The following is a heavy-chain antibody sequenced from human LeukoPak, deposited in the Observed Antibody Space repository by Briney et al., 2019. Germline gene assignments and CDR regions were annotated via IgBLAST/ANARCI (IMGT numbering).Heavy chain of an antibody. CDR1: GGSISSYY. J-gene: IGHJ4*02. CDR2: IYYGGST. Sequence: SETLSLTCTVSGGSISSYYWSWMRQPAGKGLEWIGYIYYGGSTNYNPSLKSRVTISEDTSKNQFSLKLSSVTAADTAVYYCAKLVRRDGYSYFDYWGQGILVTASS. CDR3: AKLVRRDGYSYFDY. V-gene: IGHV4-59*08. D-gene: IGHD5-24*01.